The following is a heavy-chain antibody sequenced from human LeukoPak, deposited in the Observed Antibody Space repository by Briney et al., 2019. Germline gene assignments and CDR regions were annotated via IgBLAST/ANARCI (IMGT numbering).Heavy chain of an antibody. J-gene: IGHJ4*02. CDR2: ISIDGGDT. V-gene: IGHV3-64*01. CDR1: GSRFSSYA. CDR3: ARVLRDISGYYDY. D-gene: IGHD3-22*01. Sequence: GGSLRLSCAASGSRFSSYAMHWVRQAPGKGLEYVSAISIDGGDTFYASSVKGRFTISRDNSKSTLYLQMGSLRAEDMAVYYCARVLRDISGYYDYWGQGTLVTVSS.